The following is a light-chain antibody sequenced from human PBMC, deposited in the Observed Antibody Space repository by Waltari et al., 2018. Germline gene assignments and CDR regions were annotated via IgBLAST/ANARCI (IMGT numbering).Light chain of an antibody. J-gene: IGKJ5*01. Sequence: DIQLTQVPSFLSASVGDRVTITCRASQGISPYLGWYQQTPGKAPRLLISSTSTLESGVPSRFSGMGSATEFPLTVSSLKYEDFATYCCKQVQSYPVTFGQGTRLEIK. V-gene: IGKV1-9*01. CDR2: STS. CDR3: KQVQSYPVT. CDR1: QGISPY.